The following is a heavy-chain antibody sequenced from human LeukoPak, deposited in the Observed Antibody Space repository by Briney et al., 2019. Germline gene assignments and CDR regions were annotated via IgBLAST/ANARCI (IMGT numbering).Heavy chain of an antibody. Sequence: ASVKVSCKASGYTFTSYDINWVRQATGQGLEWMGWMNPNSGNTGYAQKFQGRVTKTRNTSISTAYMELSSLRSEDTAVYYCARTYVTHYYYYYYMDVWGKGTTVTVSS. CDR2: MNPNSGNT. J-gene: IGHJ6*03. CDR1: GYTFTSYD. CDR3: ARTYVTHYYYYYYMDV. D-gene: IGHD3-16*01. V-gene: IGHV1-8*01.